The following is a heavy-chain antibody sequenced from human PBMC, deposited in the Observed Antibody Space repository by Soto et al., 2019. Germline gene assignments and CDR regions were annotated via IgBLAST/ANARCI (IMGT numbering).Heavy chain of an antibody. CDR2: INPSGGST. CDR3: ARDIFRSDPGDYLS. V-gene: IGHV1-46*01. J-gene: IGHJ4*02. D-gene: IGHD4-17*01. Sequence: SGKVSFKASGYTFTSYYMPRVRQAPVQGLEWMGIINPSGGSTSYAQKFQGRVTMTRDTSTSTVYMELSSLRSEDTAVYYCARDIFRSDPGDYLSWGQGTLVTVYS. CDR1: GYTFTSYY.